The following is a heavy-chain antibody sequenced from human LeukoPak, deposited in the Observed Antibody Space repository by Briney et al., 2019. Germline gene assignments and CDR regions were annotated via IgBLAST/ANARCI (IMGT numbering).Heavy chain of an antibody. CDR3: ARGESSGWYYFDY. CDR1: GGSFSGYY. CDR2: INHSGST. V-gene: IGHV4-34*01. D-gene: IGHD6-19*01. Sequence: SETLSLTCAVYGGSFSGYYWSWIRQPPGKGLEWIGEINHSGSTNYNPSLKGRVTISVDTSKNQFSLKLSSVTAADTAVYYCARGESSGWYYFDYWGQGTLVTVSS. J-gene: IGHJ4*02.